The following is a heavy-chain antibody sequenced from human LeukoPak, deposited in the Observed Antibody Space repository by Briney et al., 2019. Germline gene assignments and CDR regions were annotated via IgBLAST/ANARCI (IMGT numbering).Heavy chain of an antibody. J-gene: IGHJ4*02. D-gene: IGHD3-10*01. Sequence: ASVKVSCKASGYTFTSYGISWVRQATGQGLEWMGWMNPTSGNTGYAQKFQGRVTMTRNTSISTAYMELSSLRSEDTAVYYCARGAYYYGSGSYAYWGQGTLVTVSS. CDR1: GYTFTSYG. CDR3: ARGAYYYGSGSYAY. CDR2: MNPTSGNT. V-gene: IGHV1-8*02.